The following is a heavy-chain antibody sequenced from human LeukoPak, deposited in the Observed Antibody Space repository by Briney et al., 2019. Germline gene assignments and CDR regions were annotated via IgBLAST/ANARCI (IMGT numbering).Heavy chain of an antibody. CDR3: ASGHYGDYA. Sequence: GGSLRLSCAASGFTFRTYWMSWVRQAPGKGLEWVAYINQAGSEEYYVDSVKGRFSIYRDHAKNSLYLQMNSLRAEDTAVYYCASGHYGDYAWGQGTQVTVSS. J-gene: IGHJ5*02. CDR1: GFTFRTYW. CDR2: INQAGSEE. D-gene: IGHD4-17*01. V-gene: IGHV3-7*01.